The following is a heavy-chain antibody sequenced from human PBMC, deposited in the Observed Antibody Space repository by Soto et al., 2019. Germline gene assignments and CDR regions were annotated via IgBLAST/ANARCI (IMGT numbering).Heavy chain of an antibody. D-gene: IGHD4-17*01. J-gene: IGHJ2*01. V-gene: IGHV1-69*08. CDR2: IIPALGTT. Sequence: QDQLVQSGAEVKKPGSSVKDSCKAFGGPFSSHTFSWVRQAPGQGLEWMGRIIPALGTTTYAQKFQGRVTITADESVTTVYMELNRLRTEDTAVYYCARPDFGDYWYFDLWGRGTLVTVSS. CDR3: ARPDFGDYWYFDL. CDR1: GGPFSSHT.